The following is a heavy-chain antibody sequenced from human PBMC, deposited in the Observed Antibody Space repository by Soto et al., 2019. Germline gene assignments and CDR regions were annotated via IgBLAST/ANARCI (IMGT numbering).Heavy chain of an antibody. V-gene: IGHV4-59*01. CDR2: FYNSGNT. J-gene: IGHJ4*02. Sequence: GSLRLSCAASGFIFGDFYMTWIRQPPGKGLEWIGCFYNSGNTNYNPSLKSRVTISVDTSKNQFSLKLSSVTAADTAVYYCARAPRGNYGYPSYFDYWGQGTLVTVSS. D-gene: IGHD3-10*01. CDR1: GFIFGDFY. CDR3: ARAPRGNYGYPSYFDY.